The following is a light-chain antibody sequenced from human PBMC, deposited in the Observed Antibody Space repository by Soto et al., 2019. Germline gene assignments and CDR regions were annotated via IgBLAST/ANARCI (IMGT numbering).Light chain of an antibody. Sequence: QMTQSPSSLSASVRDRVTITCRASQDIGNDLGWYQQKPGKAPNLLIYAASSLRSGVPSRFSGSGSGTHFTLTINSLQAEDSATYFCLQDYTYPWTFGQGTKVEIK. CDR2: AAS. CDR1: QDIGND. J-gene: IGKJ1*01. CDR3: LQDYTYPWT. V-gene: IGKV1-6*02.